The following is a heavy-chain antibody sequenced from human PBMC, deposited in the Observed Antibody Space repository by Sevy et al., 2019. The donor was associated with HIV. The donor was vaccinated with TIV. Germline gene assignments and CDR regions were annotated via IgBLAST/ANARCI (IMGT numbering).Heavy chain of an antibody. CDR1: GFTLGSYT. CDR3: AKTLQKLPFLPLSFDY. Sequence: GGSLRLSCAASGFTLGSYTMNWVRQAPGEGLEWVASISASGGGTYYADSVKGRFTISRDVSKGLFYLQMNSLTAEDSAIFYCAKTLQKLPFLPLSFDYWGQGTLVTVSS. V-gene: IGHV3-23*01. CDR2: ISASGGGT. J-gene: IGHJ4*02. D-gene: IGHD2-21*02.